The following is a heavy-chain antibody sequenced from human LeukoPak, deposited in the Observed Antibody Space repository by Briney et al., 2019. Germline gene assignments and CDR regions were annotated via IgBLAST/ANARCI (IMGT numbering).Heavy chain of an antibody. V-gene: IGHV4-59*12. CDR3: ARVKTTLRGFDY. CDR2: IYYSGST. D-gene: IGHD3-16*01. Sequence: SETLSLTCTVSGGSISSYYWSWIRQPPGKGLEWIGYIYYSGSTNYNPSLKSRVTMSVDTSKNQSSLKLSSVTAADTAVYYCARVKTTLRGFDYWGQGTLVTVSS. J-gene: IGHJ4*02. CDR1: GGSISSYY.